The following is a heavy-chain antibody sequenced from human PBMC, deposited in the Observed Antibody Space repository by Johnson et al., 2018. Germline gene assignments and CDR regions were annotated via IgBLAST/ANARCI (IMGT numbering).Heavy chain of an antibody. J-gene: IGHJ2*01. V-gene: IGHV3-53*01. Sequence: VQLVESGGGLIQPGGSLRLSYVVSGFPVISNYMSWIRQAPGKGLEWVSVSYSNGETYYSDAVKGRFTISRDNSQNTLYLQMNNLRAEDTAIYYCVRDYRWYFDFWGRGILVTVSS. CDR2: SYSNGET. D-gene: IGHD3-16*02. CDR1: GFPVISNY. CDR3: VRDYRWYFDF.